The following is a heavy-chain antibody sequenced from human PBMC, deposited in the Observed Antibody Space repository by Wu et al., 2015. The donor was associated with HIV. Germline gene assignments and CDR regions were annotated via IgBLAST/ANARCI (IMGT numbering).Heavy chain of an antibody. CDR1: GYTFTSYG. J-gene: IGHJ4*02. D-gene: IGHD3-22*01. V-gene: IGHV1-18*01. Sequence: QVQLVQSGGEVKKPGASVKVSCKASGYTFTSYGISWVRQSPGQGLEWMGWISGCNGNTDYAQKFQGRVTVTTDTSTNTAYMELRSLRSDDTAVYYCARVYDSSGYLADPDYWGQGTLVTVSS. CDR3: ARVYDSSGYLADPDY. CDR2: ISGCNGNT.